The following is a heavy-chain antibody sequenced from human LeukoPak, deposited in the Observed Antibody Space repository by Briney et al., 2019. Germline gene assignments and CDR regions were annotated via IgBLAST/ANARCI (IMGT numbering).Heavy chain of an antibody. V-gene: IGHV3-66*01. CDR2: IYSGGST. CDR3: ARVSWFEELPNY. J-gene: IGHJ4*02. D-gene: IGHD3-10*01. Sequence: GGSLRLSCAASGFIVSSKYMSWVRQAPGKGLEWVSVIYSGGSTHYADSVKGRFTISRDNSKNMLYLQMNSLRAEDTAVYYCARVSWFEELPNYWGQGTLVTVSS. CDR1: GFIVSSKY.